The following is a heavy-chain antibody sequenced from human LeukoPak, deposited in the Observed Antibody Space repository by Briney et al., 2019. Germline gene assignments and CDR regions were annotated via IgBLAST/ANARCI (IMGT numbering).Heavy chain of an antibody. CDR1: GFTFSSYA. D-gene: IGHD4-17*01. Sequence: GGSLRLSCAASGFTFSSYAMSWVRQAPGKGLEWVSVIYSGGSTYYADSVKGRFTISRDNSKNTLYLQMNSLRAEDTAVYYCARDLTVTIWYYYYYMDVWGKGTTVTVSS. CDR3: ARDLTVTIWYYYYYMDV. CDR2: IYSGGST. V-gene: IGHV3-66*01. J-gene: IGHJ6*03.